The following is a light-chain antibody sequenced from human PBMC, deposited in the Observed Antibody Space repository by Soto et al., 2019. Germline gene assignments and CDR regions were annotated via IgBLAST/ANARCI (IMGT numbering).Light chain of an antibody. Sequence: EIVLTQSPATLSLSPGERATLSCRASQSVSDYLAWYQQKPGQAPRLLIYDASNRATGIPARFSGSGSGTDFTLTISSLEPEDFGIYYCHQYGTSPLTFGGGTKVEIK. J-gene: IGKJ4*01. V-gene: IGKV3-11*01. CDR3: HQYGTSPLT. CDR2: DAS. CDR1: QSVSDY.